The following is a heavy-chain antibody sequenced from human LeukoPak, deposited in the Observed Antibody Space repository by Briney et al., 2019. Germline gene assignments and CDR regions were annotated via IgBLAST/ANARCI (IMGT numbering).Heavy chain of an antibody. CDR2: IRSKAYGGTT. V-gene: IGHV3-49*04. Sequence: GGSLRLSCAASGFTFSSYSMNWVRQAPGKGLEWVGFIRSKAYGGTTEYAASVKGRFTISRDDSKSIAYLQMNSLKTEDTAVYYCTRVGYYDILTGYLDYWGQGTLVTVSS. J-gene: IGHJ4*02. D-gene: IGHD3-9*01. CDR3: TRVGYYDILTGYLDY. CDR1: GFTFSSYS.